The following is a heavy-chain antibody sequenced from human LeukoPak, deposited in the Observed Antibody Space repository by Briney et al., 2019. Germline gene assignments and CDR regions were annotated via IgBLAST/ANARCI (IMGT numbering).Heavy chain of an antibody. CDR2: IYYSGST. Sequence: KPSETLFLTCTVSGGSISSYYWSWIRQPPGKGLEWIGYIYYSGSTNYNPSLKSRVTISVDTSKNQFSLKLSSVTAADTAVYYCAREGRVGATRAFDIWGQGTMVTVSS. J-gene: IGHJ3*02. V-gene: IGHV4-59*01. CDR1: GGSISSYY. D-gene: IGHD1-26*01. CDR3: AREGRVGATRAFDI.